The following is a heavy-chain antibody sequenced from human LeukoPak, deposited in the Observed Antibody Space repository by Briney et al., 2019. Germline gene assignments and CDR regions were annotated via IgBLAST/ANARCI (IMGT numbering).Heavy chain of an antibody. Sequence: WGSLSLSCAASGFTFSRYWMHWVRQAPGKGLVWVSRINSDGSSTSYADSVKGRFTISRDNAKNTLYLQMNSLRAEDTAVYYCAKGRWTTVTCSAFDIWGQGTMVTVSS. V-gene: IGHV3-74*01. CDR1: GFTFSRYW. CDR2: INSDGSST. CDR3: AKGRWTTVTCSAFDI. J-gene: IGHJ3*02. D-gene: IGHD4-17*01.